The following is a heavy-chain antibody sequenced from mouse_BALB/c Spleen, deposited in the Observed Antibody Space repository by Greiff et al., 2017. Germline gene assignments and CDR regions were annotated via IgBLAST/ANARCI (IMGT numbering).Heavy chain of an antibody. J-gene: IGHJ4*01. V-gene: IGHV5-17*02. D-gene: IGHD1-1*01. Sequence: EVMLVESGGGLVQPGGSRKLSCAASGFTFSSFGMHWVRQAPEKGLEWVAYISSGSSTIYYADTVKGRFTISRDNPKNTLFLQMTSLRSEDTAMYYCARSFYYGYYAMDYWGQGTSVTVSS. CDR3: ARSFYYGYYAMDY. CDR1: GFTFSSFG. CDR2: ISSGSSTI.